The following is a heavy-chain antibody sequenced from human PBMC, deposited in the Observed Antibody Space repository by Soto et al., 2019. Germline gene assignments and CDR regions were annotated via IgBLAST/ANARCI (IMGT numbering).Heavy chain of an antibody. J-gene: IGHJ4*02. D-gene: IGHD3-10*01. CDR1: GGSFSGYY. CDR2: INHSGST. V-gene: IGHV4-34*01. CDR3: ASINLWTGVGY. Sequence: SETLSLTCAVYGGSFSGYYWSWIRQPPGKGLEWIGEINHSGSTNYNPSLKSRVTISVDTSKNQFSLKLSSVTAADTAVYYCASINLWTGVGYWGQGTLVTGSS.